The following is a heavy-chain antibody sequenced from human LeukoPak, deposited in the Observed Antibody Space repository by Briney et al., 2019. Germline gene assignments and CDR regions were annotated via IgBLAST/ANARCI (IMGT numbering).Heavy chain of an antibody. CDR2: IYSRGST. CDR3: AREHMVRGVIDR. Sequence: PSETLSLTCTVSGGSISNYYWSWIRHPAGERLEWLGRIYSRGSTNYNPSLESRVTVSVDTSKNQFSLKLSSVTAADTAVYYCAREHMVRGVIDRWGQGALVTVSS. J-gene: IGHJ4*02. D-gene: IGHD3-10*01. V-gene: IGHV4-4*07. CDR1: GGSISNYY.